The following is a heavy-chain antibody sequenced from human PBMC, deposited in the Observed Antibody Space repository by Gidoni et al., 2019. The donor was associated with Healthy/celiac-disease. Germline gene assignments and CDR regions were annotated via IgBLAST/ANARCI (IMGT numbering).Heavy chain of an antibody. CDR1: GGSISSSSYY. CDR3: ARLGSGGSSLPRGYFDY. CDR2: IYYSGST. D-gene: IGHD2-15*01. J-gene: IGHJ4*02. Sequence: QLQLQESGPGLVKPSETLSLTCTVSGGSISSSSYYWGWIRQPPGKGLEWIGSIYYSGSTYYNPSLKSRVTISVDTSKNQFSLKLSSVTAADTAVYYCARLGSGGSSLPRGYFDYWGQGTLVTVSS. V-gene: IGHV4-39*01.